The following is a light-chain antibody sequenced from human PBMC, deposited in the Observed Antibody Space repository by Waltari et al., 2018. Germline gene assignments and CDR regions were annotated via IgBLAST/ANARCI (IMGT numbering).Light chain of an antibody. V-gene: IGKV3-11*01. CDR3: QQRNDWPVT. J-gene: IGKJ5*01. CDR2: DSY. Sequence: EIVLTQSPATVSLFPGERATLSCRASHYISADLAWYQQNPGQAPRLPVYDSYNRATGVPARFSGRGSGTDFTLTITSLDPEESAVYYCQQRNDWPVTFGQGTRVEIK. CDR1: HYISAD.